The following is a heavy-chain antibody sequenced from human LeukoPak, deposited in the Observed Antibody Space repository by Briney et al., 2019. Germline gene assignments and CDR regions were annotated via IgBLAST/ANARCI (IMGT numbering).Heavy chain of an antibody. Sequence: SETLSLTCTVSGGSISSGDYYWSWIRQPPGKGLEWIAYIYYSGSTYYNPSLKSRVTISVDKSKNQFSLKLSSVTAADTAVYYCARGPSISTVTKDYYYYGMDVWGQGTTVTVSS. CDR3: ARGPSISTVTKDYYYYGMDV. CDR1: GGSISSGDYY. J-gene: IGHJ6*02. D-gene: IGHD4-17*01. CDR2: IYYSGST. V-gene: IGHV4-30-4*01.